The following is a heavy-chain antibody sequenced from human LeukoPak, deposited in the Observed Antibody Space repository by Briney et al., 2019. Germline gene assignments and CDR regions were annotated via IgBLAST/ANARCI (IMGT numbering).Heavy chain of an antibody. J-gene: IGHJ4*02. CDR1: GFTFSSYE. D-gene: IGHD3-9*01. CDR3: ARGDILTGYLYGY. Sequence: GGSLRLSCAASGFTFSSYEMNWVRQAPGKGLEWVSYISSSGSTIYYADSVKGRFTISRDNAKNSLYLRMNSLRAEDTAVYYCARGDILTGYLYGYWGQGTLVTVSS. V-gene: IGHV3-48*03. CDR2: ISSSGSTI.